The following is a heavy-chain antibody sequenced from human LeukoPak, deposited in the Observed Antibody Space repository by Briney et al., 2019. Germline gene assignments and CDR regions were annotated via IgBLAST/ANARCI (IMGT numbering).Heavy chain of an antibody. CDR2: ISTYNGDV. CDR1: GYTFNTYG. Sequence: ASVKVSCKASGYTFNTYGISWVRQAPGQGLEGMGWISTYNGDVIYVQNLQGRVTMTTDTSTSTAYMELMSLRSDDTAVYYCLRDAQRPRLTPDYWGQGTLVTVFS. J-gene: IGHJ4*02. V-gene: IGHV1-18*01. D-gene: IGHD6-25*01. CDR3: LRDAQRPRLTPDY.